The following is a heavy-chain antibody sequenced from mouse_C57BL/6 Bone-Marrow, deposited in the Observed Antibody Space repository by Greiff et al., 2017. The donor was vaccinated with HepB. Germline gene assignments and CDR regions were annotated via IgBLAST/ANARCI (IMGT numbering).Heavy chain of an antibody. CDR3: ARDARGTFAY. D-gene: IGHD4-1*01. Sequence: EVNVVESGGGLVKPGGSLKLSCAASGFTFSSYAMSWVRQTPEKRLEWVATISDGGSYTYYPDNVKGRFTISRDNAKNNLYLQMSHLKSEDTAMYYCARDARGTFAYWGQGTLVTVSA. J-gene: IGHJ3*01. V-gene: IGHV5-4*01. CDR1: GFTFSSYA. CDR2: ISDGGSYT.